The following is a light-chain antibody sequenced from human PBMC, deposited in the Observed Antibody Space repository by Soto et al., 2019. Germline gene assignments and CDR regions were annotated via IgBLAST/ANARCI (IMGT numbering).Light chain of an antibody. CDR2: AAS. Sequence: DIQLTQSPSFLSASVGDRVTITCRASQGISSYLAWYQQKPGKAPKLLIYAASTLQSGVSSRFSGSGSGTEFTLTISSLQPEDVATYYCQELNSYTLTFGGGTKVEIK. J-gene: IGKJ4*01. V-gene: IGKV1-9*01. CDR3: QELNSYTLT. CDR1: QGISSY.